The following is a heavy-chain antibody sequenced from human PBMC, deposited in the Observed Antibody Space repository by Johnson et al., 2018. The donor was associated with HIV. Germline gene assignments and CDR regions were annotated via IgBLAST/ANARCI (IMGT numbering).Heavy chain of an antibody. J-gene: IGHJ3*02. CDR3: ARDESGYDEGFDAFDI. CDR1: GFTFNNYP. V-gene: IGHV3-30-3*01. CDR2: ISYDGSNK. Sequence: QVQLVESGGGLVQPGGSLRLSCAVSGFTFNNYPMHWVRQAPGKGLEWVAVISYDGSNKYYADSVKGRFTISRDNAKNSLYLQMNSLRVEDTAVYYCARDESGYDEGFDAFDIWGQGTMVTVSS. D-gene: IGHD5-12*01.